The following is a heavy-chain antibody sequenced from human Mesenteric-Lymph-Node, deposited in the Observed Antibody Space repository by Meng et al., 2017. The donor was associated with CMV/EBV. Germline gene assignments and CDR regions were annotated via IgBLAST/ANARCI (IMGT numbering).Heavy chain of an antibody. CDR1: GFTFDDYG. CDR3: ARGTGTFFFQYGMNV. Sequence: GGSLRLSCAASGFTFDDYGMSWVRQAPGKGLEWVSGINADGGSSAYAGSVKGRFTISRDNAKNSLYLQMNSLRAEDTALYYCARGTGTFFFQYGMNVWGQGTTVTVSS. V-gene: IGHV3-20*04. CDR2: INADGGSS. D-gene: IGHD3/OR15-3a*01. J-gene: IGHJ6*02.